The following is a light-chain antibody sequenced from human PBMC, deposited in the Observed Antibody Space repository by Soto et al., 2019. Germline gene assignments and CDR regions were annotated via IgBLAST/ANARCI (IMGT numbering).Light chain of an antibody. J-gene: IGKJ1*01. CDR3: QQYGSSPGT. CDR2: KAS. V-gene: IGKV1-5*03. CDR1: QTISSW. Sequence: DIQMTQSPSTLSGSVGDRVTITCRASQTISSWLAWYQQKPGKAPKLLIYKASTLKSGVPSRFSGSGSGTEFTLTISRLEPEDFAVYYCQQYGSSPGTFGQGTKVDIK.